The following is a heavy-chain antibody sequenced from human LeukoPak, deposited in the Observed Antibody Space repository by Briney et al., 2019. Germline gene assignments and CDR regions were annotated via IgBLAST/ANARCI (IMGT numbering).Heavy chain of an antibody. CDR2: ISGSAQRT. J-gene: IGHJ4*02. CDR3: AKRYIANTGPIDY. CDR1: GLTFSDYA. V-gene: IGHV3-23*01. D-gene: IGHD1-1*01. Sequence: GSLRLSCAASGLTFSDYAMSWVRQAPGQGLEWVSGISGSAQRTYYADSVKGRFTIPRDNFKRTLYLEMNSLRAEDTAVYYCAKRYIANTGPIDYWGQGTLVTVSS.